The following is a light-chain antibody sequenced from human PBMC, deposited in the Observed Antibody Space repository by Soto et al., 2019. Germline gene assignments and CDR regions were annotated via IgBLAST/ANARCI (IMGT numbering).Light chain of an antibody. CDR1: QGISSY. J-gene: IGKJ1*01. CDR3: LQYYSYPRT. V-gene: IGKV1-8*01. CDR2: AAS. Sequence: AIRMTQSPSSFSASTGDRVTITCRASQGISSYLAWYQQKPGKAPKLLLYAASILQSGVPSRFSGSGSGTDFTLTISCLQSEDFATYYCLQYYSYPRTFRQGTKVEIK.